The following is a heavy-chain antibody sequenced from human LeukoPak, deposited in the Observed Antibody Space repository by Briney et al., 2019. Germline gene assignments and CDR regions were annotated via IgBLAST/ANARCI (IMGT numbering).Heavy chain of an antibody. D-gene: IGHD3-10*01. CDR2: IKQVGGDK. V-gene: IGHV3-7*01. CDR3: ARDAFGL. CDR1: GFTLSNHW. Sequence: PGGSLRLSCEASGFTLSNHWMTWVRQGPGKGLEWVATIKQVGGDKFYVDSVKGRFTISGDNARNSLYLEMNGLRLEATVVYYCARDAFGLWGQGTLVTVSS. J-gene: IGHJ4*02.